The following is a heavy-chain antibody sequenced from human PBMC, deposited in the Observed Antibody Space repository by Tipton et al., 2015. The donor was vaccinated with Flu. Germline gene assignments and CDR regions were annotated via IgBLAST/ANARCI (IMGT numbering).Heavy chain of an antibody. CDR3: ARYPGAVAGIIDP. D-gene: IGHD6-19*01. J-gene: IGHJ5*02. Sequence: CAASGFSISHYTMNWVRQAPGKGLEWVSSITSGKNYIYYADSVEGRFTISRDNGKNSLHLQMNSLRAEDTAVYYCARYPGAVAGIIDPWGQGTLVTVSS. CDR2: ITSGKNYI. CDR1: GFSISHYT. V-gene: IGHV3-21*01.